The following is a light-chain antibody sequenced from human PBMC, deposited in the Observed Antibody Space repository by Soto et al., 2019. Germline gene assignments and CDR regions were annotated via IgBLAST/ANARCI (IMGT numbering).Light chain of an antibody. Sequence: EIVLIMFPTTLSFSSGGRANLLRRASQSVSSSLAWYQQNPGQDPRILIFDESNRATGIPVRFSCSGSGTDFTLPISRLEPEEFAVYYCQQYGSSIPFGLGTRLEIK. V-gene: IGKV3-20*01. CDR3: QQYGSSIP. CDR2: DES. J-gene: IGKJ5*01. CDR1: QSVSSS.